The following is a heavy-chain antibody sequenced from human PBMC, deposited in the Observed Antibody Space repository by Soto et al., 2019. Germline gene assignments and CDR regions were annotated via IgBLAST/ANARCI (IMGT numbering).Heavy chain of an antibody. CDR3: ARGRASGSYYLLDY. D-gene: IGHD3-10*01. Sequence: SVKVSCKASGGTFSSYAISWVRQAPGQGLEWMGGIIPIFGTANYAQRFQGRVTMTRDTAIRTAYMEVSSLRSDDTAVYYCARGRASGSYYLLDYWGQGTLVTVSS. CDR2: IIPIFGTA. CDR1: GGTFSSYA. J-gene: IGHJ4*02. V-gene: IGHV1-69*05.